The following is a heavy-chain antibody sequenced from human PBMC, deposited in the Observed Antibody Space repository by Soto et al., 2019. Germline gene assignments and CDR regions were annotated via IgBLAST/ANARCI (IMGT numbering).Heavy chain of an antibody. J-gene: IGHJ4*02. CDR1: GYTFTSYD. CDR3: AGVGATTVVEQPDFDY. V-gene: IGHV1-8*01. Sequence: GASVKVSCKASGYTFTSYDINWVRQATGQGLEWMGWMNPNSGNTGYAQKFQGRVTMTRNTSISTAYLELSSLRSEDTAMYYCAGVGATTVVEQPDFDYWGQGTLVTVSS. D-gene: IGHD1-26*01. CDR2: MNPNSGNT.